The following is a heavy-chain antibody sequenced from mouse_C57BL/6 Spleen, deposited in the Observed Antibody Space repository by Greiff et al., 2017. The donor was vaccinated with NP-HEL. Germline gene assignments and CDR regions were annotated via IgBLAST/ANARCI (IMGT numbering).Heavy chain of an antibody. CDR2: IRNKANGYTT. D-gene: IGHD2-3*01. J-gene: IGHJ1*03. CDR1: GFTFTDYY. V-gene: IGHV7-3*01. Sequence: EVKLQESGGGLVQPGGSLSLSCAASGFTFTDYYMSWVRQPPGKALEWLGFIRNKANGYTTEYSASVKGRFTISRDNSQSILYLQMNALRAEDSATYYCARSVYDGYYWYFDVWGTGTTVTVSS. CDR3: ARSVYDGYYWYFDV.